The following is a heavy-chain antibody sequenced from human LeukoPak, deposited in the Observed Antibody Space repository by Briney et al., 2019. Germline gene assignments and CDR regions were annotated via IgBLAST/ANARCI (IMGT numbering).Heavy chain of an antibody. CDR2: IKQDGSEK. D-gene: IGHD3-22*01. Sequence: EGSLRLSCAASGFTFSSYWMSWVRQAPGKGLEWVANIKQDGSEKYYVDSVKGRFTISRDNAKNSLYLQMNSLRAEDTAVYYCARDETDYYDSSGYKGYWGQGTLVTVSS. V-gene: IGHV3-7*01. CDR3: ARDETDYYDSSGYKGY. J-gene: IGHJ4*02. CDR1: GFTFSSYW.